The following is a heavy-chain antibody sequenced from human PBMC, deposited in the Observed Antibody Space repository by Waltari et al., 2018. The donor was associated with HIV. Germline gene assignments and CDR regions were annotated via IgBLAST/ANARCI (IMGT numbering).Heavy chain of an antibody. CDR1: GFTFSRYS. D-gene: IGHD3-3*02. V-gene: IGHV3-21*01. CDR2: ISSTSSYI. J-gene: IGHJ4*02. Sequence: EVRLVDYGGGLVKHGGSLRLYCSASGFTFSRYSMNWVRQAPGKVLERVSSISSTSSYIYYADSVKGRFTISRDNARNSLFLHMDNLRVEDTAVYYWVTEEPHFIYWGQGTLVTVSS. CDR3: VTEEPHFIY.